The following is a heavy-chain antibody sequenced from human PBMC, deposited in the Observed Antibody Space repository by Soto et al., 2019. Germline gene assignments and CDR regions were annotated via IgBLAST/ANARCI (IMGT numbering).Heavy chain of an antibody. CDR2: IYYSGST. CDR3: ARHSAAALHGEYYYGMDV. D-gene: IGHD6-13*01. CDR1: GGSISSSSYY. J-gene: IGHJ6*02. V-gene: IGHV4-39*01. Sequence: KPSETLSLTCTVSGGSISSSSYYWGWIRQPPGKGLEWIGSIYYSGSTYYNPSLKSRVTISVDTSKNHFSLKLSSVTAADTAVYYCARHSAAALHGEYYYGMDVWGQGTTVTVSS.